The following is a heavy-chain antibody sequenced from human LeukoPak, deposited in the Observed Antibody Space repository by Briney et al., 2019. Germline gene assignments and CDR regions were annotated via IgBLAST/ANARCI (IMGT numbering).Heavy chain of an antibody. CDR2: IYTGGAT. V-gene: IGHV3-66*01. J-gene: IGHJ4*02. CDR1: GFSVSSQY. CDR3: ALGLVTDY. D-gene: IGHD3-9*01. Sequence: PGGSLRLSCAASGFSVSSQYMNWVRQAPGQGLEWVSVIYTGGATHHADSVKGRFTISRDNSKNTLYLQMNSLRVEDTAVYYCALGLVTDYWGQGTLVTVSS.